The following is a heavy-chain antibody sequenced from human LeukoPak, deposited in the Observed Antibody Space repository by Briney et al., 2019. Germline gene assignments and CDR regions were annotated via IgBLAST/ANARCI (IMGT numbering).Heavy chain of an antibody. CDR3: ARNDYVWGSYPGALDY. J-gene: IGHJ4*02. Sequence: GGSLRLSCAASGFTVSSNYMSWVRQAPGKGLEWVSVNYSGGSTYYADSVKGRFTISRDNSKNTLYLQMNSLRAEDTAVYYCARNDYVWGSYPGALDYWGQGTPVTVSS. D-gene: IGHD3-16*02. CDR2: NYSGGST. V-gene: IGHV3-53*01. CDR1: GFTVSSNY.